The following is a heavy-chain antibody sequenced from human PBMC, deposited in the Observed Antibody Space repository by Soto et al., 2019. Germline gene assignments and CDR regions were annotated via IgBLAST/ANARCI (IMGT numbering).Heavy chain of an antibody. V-gene: IGHV3-23*01. CDR2: ITGSGGDT. CDR1: GFTFNNYA. Sequence: EVQLLESGGGLVQPGGSLRLSCAASGFTFNNYAMGWVRQAPGKGLEWVSAITGSGGDTYYLDSVKGRFTISRDNSKNTLYLQMNSLRAEDTAIYYCAKLGSISWSPHYYFDYWGQGTLVTVSS. CDR3: AKLGSISWSPHYYFDY. J-gene: IGHJ4*02. D-gene: IGHD3-10*01.